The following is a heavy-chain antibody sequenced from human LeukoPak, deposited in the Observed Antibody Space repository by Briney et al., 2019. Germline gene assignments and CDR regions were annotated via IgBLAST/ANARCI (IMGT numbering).Heavy chain of an antibody. V-gene: IGHV1-46*01. Sequence: GASVKVSCKASGGTFSSYAISWVRQAPGQGLEWMGIINPSGGSTSYAQKFQGRVTMTRDTSTSTVYMELSSLRSEDTAVYYCARDFVRYFDLHAFDIWGQGTMVTVSS. CDR1: GGTFSSYA. CDR2: INPSGGST. D-gene: IGHD3-9*01. J-gene: IGHJ3*02. CDR3: ARDFVRYFDLHAFDI.